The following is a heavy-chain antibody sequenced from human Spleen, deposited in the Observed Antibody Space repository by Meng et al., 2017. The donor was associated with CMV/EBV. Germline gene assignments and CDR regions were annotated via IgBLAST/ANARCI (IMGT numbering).Heavy chain of an antibody. J-gene: IGHJ4*02. CDR1: GGSISSYY. CDR2: IYYSGST. D-gene: IGHD6-13*01. V-gene: IGHV4-59*08. CDR3: ARMTRYGYASSWYAND. Sequence: GSLRLSCTVSGGSISSYYWSWIRQPPGKGLEWIGYIYYSGSTNYNPSLKSRVTISVDTSKNQFSLKLSSVTAADTAVYYCARMTRYGYASSWYANDWGQGTLVTVSS.